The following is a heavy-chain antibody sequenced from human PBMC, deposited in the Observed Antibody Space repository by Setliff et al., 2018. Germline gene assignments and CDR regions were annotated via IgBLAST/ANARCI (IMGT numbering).Heavy chain of an antibody. J-gene: IGHJ2*01. CDR1: GYNFTGYY. D-gene: IGHD5-12*01. Sequence: SVKVSCKASGYNFTGYYMYWVRQAPGQGLEWMGWINPNSGGTNYAQKFQGRVSMTRDTSISTAFLELNGLRSDDTAVYYCTKDLKKWLQFGWYFDLWGRGTLVTVSS. CDR3: TKDLKKWLQFGWYFDL. V-gene: IGHV1-2*02. CDR2: INPNSGGT.